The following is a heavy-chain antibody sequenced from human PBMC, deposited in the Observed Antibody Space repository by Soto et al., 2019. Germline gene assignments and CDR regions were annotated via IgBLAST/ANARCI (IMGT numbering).Heavy chain of an antibody. Sequence: PGGSLRLSCAASGLTFSTSALHWVRQAPGKGLEWVALISFDGSHKYYADSVKGRFTISRDNSNNTLYLQMDSLRAEDTAVYYCARASPEGPYFDYWGQGTQVTVSS. CDR3: ARASPEGPYFDY. J-gene: IGHJ4*02. D-gene: IGHD3-16*01. V-gene: IGHV3-30-3*01. CDR1: GLTFSTSA. CDR2: ISFDGSHK.